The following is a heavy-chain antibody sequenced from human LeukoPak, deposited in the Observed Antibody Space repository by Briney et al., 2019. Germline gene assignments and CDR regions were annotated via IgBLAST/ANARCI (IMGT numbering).Heavy chain of an antibody. CDR3: ARDRRCSSTSCYYFDY. CDR2: INHSGST. CDR1: GGSISSSNW. Sequence: SGTLSLTCAVSGGSISSSNWWSWVRQPPGKGREWIGEINHSGSTNYNPSLKSRVTISVDKSKNQFSLKLSSVTAADTAVYYCARDRRCSSTSCYYFDYWGQGTLVTVSS. V-gene: IGHV4-4*02. J-gene: IGHJ4*02. D-gene: IGHD2-2*01.